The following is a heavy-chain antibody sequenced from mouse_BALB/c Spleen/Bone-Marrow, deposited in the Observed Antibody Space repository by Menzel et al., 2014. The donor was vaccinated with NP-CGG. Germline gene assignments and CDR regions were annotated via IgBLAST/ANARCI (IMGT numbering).Heavy chain of an antibody. CDR2: TTTYTGNT. V-gene: IGHV1-67*01. CDR1: GYTLTDYA. Sequence: VQLQESGPVLVRSGVSVKISCKGSGYTLTDYAMHWVKQSHAKRLAWIGVTTTYTGNTNYNQKFKGKATMTVDKSSSTAYMERARLTSEDSAIYYCARGDGYYPYAMDYWGQGTSVNGSS. CDR3: ARGDGYYPYAMDY. D-gene: IGHD2-3*01. J-gene: IGHJ4*01.